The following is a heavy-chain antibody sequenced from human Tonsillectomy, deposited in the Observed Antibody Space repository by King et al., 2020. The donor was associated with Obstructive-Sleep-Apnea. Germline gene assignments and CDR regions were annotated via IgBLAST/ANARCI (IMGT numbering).Heavy chain of an antibody. CDR1: GGSISSSSYY. Sequence: QLQESGPGLVKPSETLSLTCTVSGGSISSSSYYWGWIRQPPGKGLEWIGSIYYSGSTYYNPSLKSRVTISVDTSKNQFSLQLSPVTAADTAVYYCAGEGDIIVVPAANMDVWGQGTTVTVSS. V-gene: IGHV4-39*07. CDR2: IYYSGST. D-gene: IGHD2-2*01. J-gene: IGHJ6*02. CDR3: AGEGDIIVVPAANMDV.